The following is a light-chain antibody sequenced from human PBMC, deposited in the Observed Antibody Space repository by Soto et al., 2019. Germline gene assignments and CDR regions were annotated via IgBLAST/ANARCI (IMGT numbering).Light chain of an antibody. Sequence: QSVLTQPPSVSGAPGQRVTISCTGSSSNIGAGYDVHWYQQLPGTAPKLLISGNSNRPSGVPDRFSGSKSGTSASLVITGLQAEDEADYYCPSYDSSLSAHVVFGGGTKLTVL. CDR2: GNS. CDR3: PSYDSSLSAHVV. V-gene: IGLV1-40*01. J-gene: IGLJ2*01. CDR1: SSNIGAGYD.